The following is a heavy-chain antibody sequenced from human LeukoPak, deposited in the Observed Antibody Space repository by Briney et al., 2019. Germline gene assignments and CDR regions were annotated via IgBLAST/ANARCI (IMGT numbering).Heavy chain of an antibody. CDR1: GFTSSRYS. J-gene: IGHJ4*02. CDR2: ISSSSSYI. D-gene: IGHD2-21*01. CDR3: ARDPLRLAYPKVFDY. V-gene: IGHV3-21*01. Sequence: GGSLRLSCAASGFTSSRYSVNWVRQAPGKGLEWVSSISSSSSYIYYADSVKGRFTISRDNAKNSLYLQMNSLRAEDTAVYYCARDPLRLAYPKVFDYWGQGTLVTVSS.